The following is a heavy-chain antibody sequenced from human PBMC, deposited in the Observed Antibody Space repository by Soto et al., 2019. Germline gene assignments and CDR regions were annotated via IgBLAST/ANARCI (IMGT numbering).Heavy chain of an antibody. D-gene: IGHD5-18*01. CDR3: AHSTDTIMALDY. CDR1: GFSPSTTGVG. Sequence: SGPTLVNPTQTLTLSCTFSGFSPSTTGVGVGWIRQPPGKALEWLALIYWDDDKRYSPFLKSRLTITKDTSKNQVVLTMTNMDPVDTATHYCAHSTDTIMALDYWGQGTLVTISS. V-gene: IGHV2-5*02. J-gene: IGHJ4*02. CDR2: IYWDDDK.